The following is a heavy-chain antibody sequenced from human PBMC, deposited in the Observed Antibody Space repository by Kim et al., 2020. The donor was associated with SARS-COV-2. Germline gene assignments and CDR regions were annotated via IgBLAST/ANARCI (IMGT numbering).Heavy chain of an antibody. CDR1: GASMSNYY. J-gene: IGHJ4*02. V-gene: IGHV4-59*01. CDR3: ARFGGSTRGFHY. CDR2: MFYSGST. Sequence: SETLSLTCTVSGASMSNYYWSWIRQPPGKGLEWIGYMFYSGSTNYNPSLKSRVTISLDMSKNQFSLKMSSVTAADTAVYYCARFGGSTRGFHYWGQGTLVTVSS. D-gene: IGHD1-26*01.